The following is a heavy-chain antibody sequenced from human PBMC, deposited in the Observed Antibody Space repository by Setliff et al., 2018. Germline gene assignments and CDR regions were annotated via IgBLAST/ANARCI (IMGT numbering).Heavy chain of an antibody. CDR3: ARGRRITMIVVPPGVFDI. CDR2: IDQSGIT. CDR1: GGSFSGYY. V-gene: IGHV4-34*01. D-gene: IGHD3-22*01. J-gene: IGHJ3*02. Sequence: SETLALTCAVYGGSFSGYYWSWIRQPPGKGPEWIGEIDQSGITNYNPSLKSRVTISIDTSKNQFSLRLSSVTATDTAVYYCARGRRITMIVVPPGVFDIWGQGTMVTVSS.